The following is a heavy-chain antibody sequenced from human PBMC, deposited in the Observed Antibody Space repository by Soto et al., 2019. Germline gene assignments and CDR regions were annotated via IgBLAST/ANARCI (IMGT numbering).Heavy chain of an antibody. Sequence: GGSLRLSCAASGFTFSSYGMHWVRQAPGKGLEWVAVISYDGSNKYYADSVKGRFTISRDNSKNTLYLQMNSPRAEDTAVYYCAKEGRVLYSSGWYDYWGQGTLVTVSS. V-gene: IGHV3-30*18. J-gene: IGHJ4*02. CDR1: GFTFSSYG. CDR3: AKEGRVLYSSGWYDY. CDR2: ISYDGSNK. D-gene: IGHD6-19*01.